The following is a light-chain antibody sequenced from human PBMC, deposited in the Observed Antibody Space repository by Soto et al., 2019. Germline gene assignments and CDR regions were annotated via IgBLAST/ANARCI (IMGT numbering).Light chain of an antibody. J-gene: IGLJ2*01. CDR3: AAWDDSLSGVV. Sequence: QAVVTRPPSASGTPGQRVTISCSGSNSNIGGNFVYWYQQLPGTAPKLLIYRNSQRPSGVPDRISGSTSGTSASLSISGLRSEDEADYYCAAWDDSLSGVVFGGGTKLTV. CDR2: RNS. CDR1: NSNIGGNF. V-gene: IGLV1-47*01.